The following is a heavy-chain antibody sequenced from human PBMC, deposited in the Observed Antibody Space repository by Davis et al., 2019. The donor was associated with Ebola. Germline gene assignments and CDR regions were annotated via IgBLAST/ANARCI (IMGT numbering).Heavy chain of an antibody. CDR3: ARGGYGSGSYKPLDY. CDR1: GFTFSSYS. D-gene: IGHD3-10*01. CDR2: ISSSSSTI. J-gene: IGHJ4*02. Sequence: PGGSLRLSCAASGFTFSSYSMNWVRQAPGKGLEWVSYISSSSSTIYYADSVKGRFTISRDNAKNSLYLQMNSLRAEEMAVYYCARGGYGSGSYKPLDYWGQGTLVTVSS. V-gene: IGHV3-48*01.